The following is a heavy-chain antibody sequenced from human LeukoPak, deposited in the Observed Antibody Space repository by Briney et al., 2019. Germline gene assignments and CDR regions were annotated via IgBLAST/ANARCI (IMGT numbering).Heavy chain of an antibody. CDR3: ARGRNTMVRGAIGAETRYYYSYYMDV. J-gene: IGHJ6*03. D-gene: IGHD3-10*01. CDR1: GFTVSSNS. CDR2: IYSGGNT. V-gene: IGHV3-53*01. Sequence: GGSLRLSCTVSGFTVSSNSMSWVRQAPGKGLEWVSFIYSGGNTHYSDSVKGRFTISRDNSKNTLYLQMNSLRAEDTAVYYCARGRNTMVRGAIGAETRYYYSYYMDVWGRGTTVTVSS.